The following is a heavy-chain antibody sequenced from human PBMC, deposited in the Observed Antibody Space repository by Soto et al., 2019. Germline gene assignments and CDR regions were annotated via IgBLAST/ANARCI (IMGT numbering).Heavy chain of an antibody. CDR1: GGSISSSSYY. CDR3: ARQTVVRGPSYYGMDV. Sequence: SETLSLTCTVSGGSISSSSYYWGWIRQPPGKGLEWIGSIYYSGSTYYNSSLKSRVTISVDTSKNQFSLKLSSVTAADTAVYYCARQTVVRGPSYYGMDVWGQGTTVTVSS. D-gene: IGHD3-10*01. J-gene: IGHJ6*02. CDR2: IYYSGST. V-gene: IGHV4-39*01.